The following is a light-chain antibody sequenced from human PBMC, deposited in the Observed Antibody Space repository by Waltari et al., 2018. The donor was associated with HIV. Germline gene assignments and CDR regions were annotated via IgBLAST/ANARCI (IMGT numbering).Light chain of an antibody. Sequence: QSVLTQPPSASGTPGQRVTFSCSGSSSNIGSNTVNWYQQFPGAAPKLLIYTNNQRPSGVPDRFSGSKSGTSASLAISGLQSGDEADYYCAVWDDSLNGYVFGPGTKVTVL. V-gene: IGLV1-44*01. CDR2: TNN. CDR1: SSNIGSNT. CDR3: AVWDDSLNGYV. J-gene: IGLJ1*01.